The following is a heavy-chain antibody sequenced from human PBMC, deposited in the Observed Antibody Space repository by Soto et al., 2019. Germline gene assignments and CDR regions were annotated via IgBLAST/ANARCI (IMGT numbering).Heavy chain of an antibody. V-gene: IGHV3-23*01. Sequence: AGGDLRLSCAASGFTFSSYAMSWVRQAPGKGLEWVSAISGSGGSTYYADSVKGRFTISRGNSKNTLYLQMNSLRDEDTAVYYCANLLGAAPGFDYWGQGTLVTVSS. J-gene: IGHJ4*02. CDR2: ISGSGGST. CDR3: ANLLGAAPGFDY. D-gene: IGHD6-6*01. CDR1: GFTFSSYA.